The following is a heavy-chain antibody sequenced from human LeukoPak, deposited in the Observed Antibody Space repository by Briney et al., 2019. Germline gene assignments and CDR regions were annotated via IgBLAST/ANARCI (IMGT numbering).Heavy chain of an antibody. J-gene: IGHJ3*02. CDR2: IYYSGTT. Sequence: SETLSLTCIVSGGSISSYYWSWIRQPPGKGLEWIGYIYYSGTTYYNPSLKSRVTMSVDTSKNQFSLKLTSVTAADTAVYYCARHYYGGSGAFDIWGQGTMVTVSS. V-gene: IGHV4-59*08. CDR3: ARHYYGGSGAFDI. D-gene: IGHD4-23*01. CDR1: GGSISSYY.